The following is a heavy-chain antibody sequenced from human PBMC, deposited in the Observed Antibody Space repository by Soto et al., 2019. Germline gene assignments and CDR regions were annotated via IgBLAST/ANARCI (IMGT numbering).Heavy chain of an antibody. CDR2: IYYTGTT. CDR3: ARGMGMIRRHDS. J-gene: IGHJ4*02. CDR1: GGSISGGDYY. V-gene: IGHV4-30-4*01. D-gene: IGHD3-22*01. Sequence: QVQLQESGPGLVKPSETLSLTCTVSGGSISGGDYYWTWIRQSPGKGLEWIGNIYYTGTTYYNLSLKSRVTMSVDTSNNQCSLRLNSVTATDTAVYSCARGMGMIRRHDSWGQGTLVIVST.